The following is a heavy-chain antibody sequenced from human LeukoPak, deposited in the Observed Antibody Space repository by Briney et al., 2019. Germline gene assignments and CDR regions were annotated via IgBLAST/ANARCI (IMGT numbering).Heavy chain of an antibody. D-gene: IGHD3-10*01. V-gene: IGHV4-4*07. CDR3: ARVALLWFGELNAFDI. CDR2: IYTSGST. J-gene: IGHJ3*02. CDR1: GGSISSYY. Sequence: PSETLSLTCTVSGGSISSYYWSWISQPAGKGLEWIGRIYTSGSTNYNPSLKSRVTMSVDTSKNQFSLKLSSVTAADTAVYYCARVALLWFGELNAFDIWGQGTMVTVSS.